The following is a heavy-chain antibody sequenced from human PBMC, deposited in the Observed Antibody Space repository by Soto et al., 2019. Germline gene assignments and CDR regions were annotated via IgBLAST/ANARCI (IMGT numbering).Heavy chain of an antibody. CDR1: GYTFTSYA. J-gene: IGHJ4*02. V-gene: IGHV1-3*01. CDR3: ARGAAPGYCSGGSCYSGSVY. D-gene: IGHD2-15*01. CDR2: INAGNGNT. Sequence: QVQLVQSGAEVKKPGASVKVSCKASGYTFTSYAMHWVRQAPGQRLEWMGWINAGNGNTKYSQKFQGRVTITRDTSASTAYMELSSLRSEDTAVYYCARGAAPGYCSGGSCYSGSVYWGQGTLVTVSS.